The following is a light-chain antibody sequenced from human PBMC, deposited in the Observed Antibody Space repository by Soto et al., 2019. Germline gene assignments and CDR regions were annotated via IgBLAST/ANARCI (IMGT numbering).Light chain of an antibody. CDR3: QQYNNWPQT. CDR1: QSLRSS. J-gene: IGKJ1*01. Sequence: VVLTQSPGTLSLSPGERATLSCRASQSLRSSLAWYQQKPGQAPRVIIYDASTRATGIPARFSGSGYGTDFNLTISGLQSEDFAVYYCQQYNNWPQTFGQGTKVDIK. CDR2: DAS. V-gene: IGKV3-15*01.